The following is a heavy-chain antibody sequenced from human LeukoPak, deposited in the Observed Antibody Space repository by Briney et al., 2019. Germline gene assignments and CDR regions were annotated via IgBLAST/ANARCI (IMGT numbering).Heavy chain of an antibody. CDR2: MSYDGSHK. Sequence: GGSLRLSCAASGFTFSSYAMHWVRQAPGKGLEWVAVMSYDGSHKYYADSVKGRFTISRDNSKNSLYLQMISLRAEDTAIYYCARDPYSGSYGDSYYYYMDVWGKGTTVTISS. CDR1: GFTFSSYA. V-gene: IGHV3-30*04. J-gene: IGHJ6*03. CDR3: ARDPYSGSYGDSYYYYMDV. D-gene: IGHD1-26*01.